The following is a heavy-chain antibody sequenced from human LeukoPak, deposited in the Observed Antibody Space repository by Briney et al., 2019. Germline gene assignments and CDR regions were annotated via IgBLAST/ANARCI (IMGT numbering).Heavy chain of an antibody. J-gene: IGHJ4*02. CDR1: VGSIRSSVDY. D-gene: IGHD1-26*01. CDR3: ARDTSSRSPNYLDY. V-gene: IGHV4-31*03. CDR2: IHFTVST. Sequence: SQTLSLTCIVSVGSIRSSVDYWTWTRHHPGEGREWIGYIHFTVSTYHNPSLKSRVTISVDPSRNQFSLQLTSVTAADTAVYYCARDTSSRSPNYLDYWGQGILVTVSS.